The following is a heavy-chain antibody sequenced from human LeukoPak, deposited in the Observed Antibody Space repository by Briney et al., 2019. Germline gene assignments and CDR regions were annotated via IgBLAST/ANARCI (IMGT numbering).Heavy chain of an antibody. CDR3: VRDDGATKPC. CDR1: GFTLSSYW. J-gene: IGHJ4*02. D-gene: IGHD1-26*01. CDR2: IKRDGSEK. Sequence: GGSLRLSCAASGFTLSSYWMSWVRQAPGKGLEWVANIKRDGSEKYYVDSVKGRFTISRDNAKNSLYLQMNSLRVEDAAVYYCVRDDGATKPCWGQGTLVTVSS. V-gene: IGHV3-7*01.